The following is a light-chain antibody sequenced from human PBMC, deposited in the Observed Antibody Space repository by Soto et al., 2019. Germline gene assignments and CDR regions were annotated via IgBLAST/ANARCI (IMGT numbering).Light chain of an antibody. CDR2: DVS. CDR1: SSDVGGYNY. J-gene: IGLJ2*01. Sequence: QSALTQPASVSGSPGQSITISCTGTSSDVGGYNYVSWYQQHPAKAPKLMISDVSKRPSGVSNRFSGSKSGNTASLPISGLQAEDEAEYDCSSYTSSSTGVFGGGTKLTVL. CDR3: SSYTSSSTGV. V-gene: IGLV2-14*01.